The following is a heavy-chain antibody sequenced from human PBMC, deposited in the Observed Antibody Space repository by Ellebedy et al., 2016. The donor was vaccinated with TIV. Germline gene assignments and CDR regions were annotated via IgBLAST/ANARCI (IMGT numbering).Heavy chain of an antibody. J-gene: IGHJ6*02. CDR1: GGSISSYY. CDR2: IYYSGST. V-gene: IGHV4-59*01. CDR3: ARVGQVGYYYYYGMDV. Sequence: MPSETLSLTCTVSGGSISSYYWSWIRQPPGKGLEWIGYIYYSGSTNYNPSLKSRVTISVDTSKNQVSLKLSSVTAADTAVYYCARVGQVGYYYYYGMDVWGQGTTVTVSS.